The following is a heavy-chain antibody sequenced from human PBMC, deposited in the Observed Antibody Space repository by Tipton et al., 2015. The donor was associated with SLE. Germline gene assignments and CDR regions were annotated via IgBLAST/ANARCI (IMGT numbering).Heavy chain of an antibody. CDR1: GGSISSHY. CDR3: AWAWQGYCSGGTCYVLDY. D-gene: IGHD2-15*01. V-gene: IGHV4-59*11. Sequence: TLSLTCTVSGGSISSHYWSWFRQAPGKGLEWIGYISHSETTNYNPSLKSRVTISVDTSKNQFSLKLRSVTAAGTAVYYCAWAWQGYCSGGTCYVLDYWVQGALLTVPP. CDR2: ISHSETT. J-gene: IGHJ4*02.